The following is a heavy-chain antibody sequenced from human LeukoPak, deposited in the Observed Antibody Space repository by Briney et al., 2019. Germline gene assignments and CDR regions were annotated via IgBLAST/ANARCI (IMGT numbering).Heavy chain of an antibody. V-gene: IGHV4-59*01. Sequence: PSETLSLTCTASGFSISSYYWSWIRQPPGKGLEWIGYIYYSGSTNYNPSLKSRVTISVDTSKNQFSLKLSSVTAADTAVYYCARDLIVGATDDDAFDIWGQGTMVTVSS. CDR1: GFSISSYY. D-gene: IGHD1-26*01. CDR3: ARDLIVGATDDDAFDI. CDR2: IYYSGST. J-gene: IGHJ3*02.